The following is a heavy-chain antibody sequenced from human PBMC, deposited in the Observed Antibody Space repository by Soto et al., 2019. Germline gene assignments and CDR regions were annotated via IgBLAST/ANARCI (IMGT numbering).Heavy chain of an antibody. CDR2: IVVGSGNT. V-gene: IGHV1-58*01. D-gene: IGHD3-22*01. CDR1: GFTFTSSA. J-gene: IGHJ4*02. Sequence: ASVKVSCKASGFTFTSSAVQWVRQARGQRLEWIGWIVVGSGNTNYAQKFQERVTITRDMSTSTAYMELSSLRSEDTAVYYCAAILDSSGPQPFDYWGQGTLVTVSS. CDR3: AAILDSSGPQPFDY.